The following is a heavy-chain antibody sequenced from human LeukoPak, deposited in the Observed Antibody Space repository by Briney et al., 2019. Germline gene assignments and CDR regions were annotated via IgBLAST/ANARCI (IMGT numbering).Heavy chain of an antibody. CDR2: ISYDGSNK. D-gene: IGHD6-6*01. Sequence: GGSLRLSCAASGFTFSSYAMHWVRQAPGKGLEWVAVISYDGSNKYYADSVKGRFTISRDNSKNTLYLQMNSLRAEDTAVYYCAKESNRYSSSSVADYWGQGTLVTVSS. CDR3: AKESNRYSSSSVADY. CDR1: GFTFSSYA. V-gene: IGHV3-30*04. J-gene: IGHJ4*02.